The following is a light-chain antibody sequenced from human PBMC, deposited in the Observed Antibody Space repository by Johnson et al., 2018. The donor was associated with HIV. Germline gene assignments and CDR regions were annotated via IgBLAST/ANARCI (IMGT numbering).Light chain of an antibody. Sequence: QSVLTQPPSVSAAPGQKVTISCSGSSSNIGNNFVSWYQQLPGTAPKLLIYYNNKRPSGLPDRFSGSKSGTSATLGITGLQTGDEADYYCETWDSSLSGVFGTGTKVTVL. CDR2: YNN. V-gene: IGLV1-51*01. CDR1: SSNIGNNF. CDR3: ETWDSSLSGV. J-gene: IGLJ1*01.